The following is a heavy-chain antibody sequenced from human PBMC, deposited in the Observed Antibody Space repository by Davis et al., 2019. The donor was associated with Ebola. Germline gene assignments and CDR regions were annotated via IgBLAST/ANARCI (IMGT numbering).Heavy chain of an antibody. J-gene: IGHJ6*04. D-gene: IGHD3-22*01. CDR3: ARDGGYYYDRRADGMDV. Sequence: PGGSLRLSCTASGFTFGAYAMSWVRQAPGKGLEWVAVISYDGSNKYYADSVKGRFTISRDNSKNTLYLQMNSLRAEDTAVYYCARDGGYYYDRRADGMDVWGKGTTVTVSS. CDR1: GFTFGAYA. V-gene: IGHV3-30*04. CDR2: ISYDGSNK.